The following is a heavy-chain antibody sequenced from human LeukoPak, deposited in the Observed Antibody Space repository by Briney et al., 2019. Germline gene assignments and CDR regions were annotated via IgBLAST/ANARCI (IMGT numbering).Heavy chain of an antibody. CDR2: IYHSGST. CDR1: GYSISSGYY. Sequence: SETLSLTCTVSGYSISSGYYWGWIRQPPGKGLEWIGNIYHSGSTYYNPSLKSRVTISVDTSKNQFSLKLTPVTATDTAVYYCARSVDSWGQGTLVTVSS. V-gene: IGHV4-38-2*02. CDR3: ARSVDS. J-gene: IGHJ4*02.